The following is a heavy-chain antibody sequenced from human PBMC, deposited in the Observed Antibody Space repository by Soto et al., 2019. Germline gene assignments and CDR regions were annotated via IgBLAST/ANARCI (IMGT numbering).Heavy chain of an antibody. CDR2: ISAYNGNT. V-gene: IGHV1-18*04. J-gene: IGHJ4*02. D-gene: IGHD1-26*01. CDR3: ARSFRILGATRAFEY. CDR1: GYTFTSYG. Sequence: GASVKVSCKASGYTFTSYGISWVRQAPGQGLEWMGWISAYNGNTNYAQKLQGRVTMTTDTSTSTAYMELRSLSSDDTAVYYCARSFRILGATRAFEYSGQGTMVTVSS.